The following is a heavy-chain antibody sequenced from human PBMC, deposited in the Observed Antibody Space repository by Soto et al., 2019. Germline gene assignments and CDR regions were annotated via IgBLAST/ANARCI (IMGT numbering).Heavy chain of an antibody. J-gene: IGHJ6*03. V-gene: IGHV1-18*01. D-gene: IGHD6-19*01. Sequence: QDQLVQSGVEVKKPGASVKVSCKASGYSFTNYGITWVRQAPGQGFEWMGWISAYNGNTNYAQKFQGRVTMTTDASTSTAYLELGSLRSDDTGVYYCARDRGVAPPVAGNTHYYYFMDVWGKGTTVTVSS. CDR2: ISAYNGNT. CDR1: GYSFTNYG. CDR3: ARDRGVAPPVAGNTHYYYFMDV.